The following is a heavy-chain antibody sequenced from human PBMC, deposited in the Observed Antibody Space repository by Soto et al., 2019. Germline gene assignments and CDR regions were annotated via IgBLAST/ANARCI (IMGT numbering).Heavy chain of an antibody. J-gene: IGHJ6*02. D-gene: IGHD2-2*01. CDR1: GGTFSSYA. CDR2: IIPISDTT. CDR3: ARSQGSSTSLEIYYYYYYGMDV. V-gene: IGHV1-69*13. Sequence: SVKVSCKASGGTFSSYAMSWVRQAHGQGLEWMGGIIPISDTTNYAQKFQGRVTITADESTSTAYMELSSLRSEDTAVYYCARSQGSSTSLEIYYYYYYGMDVWGQGTTVTVSS.